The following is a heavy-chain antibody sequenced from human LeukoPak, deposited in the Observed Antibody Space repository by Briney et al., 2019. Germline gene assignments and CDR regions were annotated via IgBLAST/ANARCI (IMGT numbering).Heavy chain of an antibody. CDR3: ARHLTYYDFWSGYSYYFDY. D-gene: IGHD3-3*01. CDR2: INHSGST. Sequence: PSETLSLTCAVYGGSFSGYYWSWIRQPPGKGLEWIGEINHSGSTNYNPSLKGRVTISVDTSKNQFSLKLSSVTAADTAVYYCARHLTYYDFWSGYSYYFDYWGQGTLVTVSS. V-gene: IGHV4-34*01. CDR1: GGSFSGYY. J-gene: IGHJ4*02.